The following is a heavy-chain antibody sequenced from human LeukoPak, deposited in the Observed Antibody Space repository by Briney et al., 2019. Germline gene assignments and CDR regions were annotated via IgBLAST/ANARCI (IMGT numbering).Heavy chain of an antibody. V-gene: IGHV1-8*03. Sequence: GASVKVSCKASGYTFTNYHINWVRQAPGQGLEWVGWMNPNNGDSGFAQNFQGRVAITRDTSMSTAYMDLGSLRSEDTAVYYCARGPTYCGGDCYTLWGQGTLVTVSS. CDR2: MNPNNGDS. CDR3: ARGPTYCGGDCYTL. J-gene: IGHJ4*02. D-gene: IGHD2-21*02. CDR1: GYTFTNYH.